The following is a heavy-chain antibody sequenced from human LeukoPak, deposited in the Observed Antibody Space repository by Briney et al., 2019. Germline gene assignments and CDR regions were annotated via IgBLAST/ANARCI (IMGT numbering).Heavy chain of an antibody. V-gene: IGHV3-30*03. D-gene: IGHD6-19*01. CDR2: ISNDGNRK. CDR1: GFTFSGHG. Sequence: GGSLRLSCVASGFTFSGHGMHWVRQAPGKGLEWQAFISNDGNRKYYADSVKGRFIISRDNSENTVSLQMSSLRTEDTAVYHCVRDRGWSFDYWGQGILVTVSS. CDR3: VRDRGWSFDY. J-gene: IGHJ4*02.